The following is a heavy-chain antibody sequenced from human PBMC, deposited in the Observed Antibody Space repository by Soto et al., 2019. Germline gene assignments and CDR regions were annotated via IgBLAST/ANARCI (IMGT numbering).Heavy chain of an antibody. CDR3: ARVYCSGGSCYSIDY. D-gene: IGHD2-15*01. CDR1: GYTITSCY. Sequence: ASAKATCEASGYTITSCYMHWVRQAPGQGLERMGIINPSGGSTSYAQKFQGRVTMTRDTSTSTVYMELSSLRSEDTAVYYCARVYCSGGSCYSIDYWGQGTLVTVSS. CDR2: INPSGGST. J-gene: IGHJ4*02. V-gene: IGHV1-46*03.